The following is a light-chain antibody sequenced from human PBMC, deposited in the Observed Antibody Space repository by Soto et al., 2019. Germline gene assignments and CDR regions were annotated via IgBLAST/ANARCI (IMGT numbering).Light chain of an antibody. CDR1: QSTNSW. Sequence: DIQMTQSPSTLSASVGDRVTITCRASQSTNSWLAWYQQKPGKAPKILIYKVSNLESGVPSRFSGSGSGTEFTLTISSLQPDDFATYYCQQYNTYPRTFGQGTKVEIK. J-gene: IGKJ1*01. CDR3: QQYNTYPRT. V-gene: IGKV1-5*03. CDR2: KVS.